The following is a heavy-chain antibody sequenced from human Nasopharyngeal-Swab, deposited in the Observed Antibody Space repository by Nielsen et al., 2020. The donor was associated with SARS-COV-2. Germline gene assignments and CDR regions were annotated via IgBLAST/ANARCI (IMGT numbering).Heavy chain of an antibody. CDR2: IIHSGST. CDR1: GGSFSGYY. CDR3: ASAEWFGELSGSW. V-gene: IGHV4-34*12. Sequence: SEPLSLTCAVYGGSFSGYYWSWIRQPPGRGREWIVKIIHSGSTNYNPSLKSRVTISVDTSKNQFSLKLSSVTAAETAVYYCASAEWFGELSGSWWGQGTLVTVSS. D-gene: IGHD3-10*01. J-gene: IGHJ4*02.